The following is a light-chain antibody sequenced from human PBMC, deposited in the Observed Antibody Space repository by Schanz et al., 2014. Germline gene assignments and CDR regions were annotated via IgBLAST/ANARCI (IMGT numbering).Light chain of an antibody. CDR2: DAS. V-gene: IGKV3-11*01. J-gene: IGKJ4*01. Sequence: EIVLTQSPATLSLSPGERATLSCRANQSVGSYLAWYQQKPGQAPRLLIYDASNRATGIPARFSGTGSGTDFTLTISSLESKDFAVYYCQQRSNWLLTFGGGTKVEIK. CDR3: QQRSNWLLT. CDR1: QSVGSY.